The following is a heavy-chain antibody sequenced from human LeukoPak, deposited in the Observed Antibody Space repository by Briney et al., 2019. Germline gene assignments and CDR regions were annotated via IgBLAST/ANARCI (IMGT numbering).Heavy chain of an antibody. V-gene: IGHV1-46*01. Sequence: GASVKVSCKASGYIFTAYYIHWVRQAPPQGLEWMGIIKPSGCSTTFTQRVQSRVTMTRDMSTSTVYMELSSLRSEDTAVYCCAREGWDSGFDYWGQGTLVTVSS. CDR3: AREGWDSGFDY. J-gene: IGHJ4*02. CDR1: GYIFTAYY. CDR2: IKPSGCST. D-gene: IGHD6-19*01.